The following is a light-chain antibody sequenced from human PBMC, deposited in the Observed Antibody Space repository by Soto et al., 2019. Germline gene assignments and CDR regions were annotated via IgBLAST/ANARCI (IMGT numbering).Light chain of an antibody. J-gene: IGKJ2*01. CDR2: AAS. CDR3: LQDYNYPYT. CDR1: QGIRND. Sequence: AIQMTQSPSSLSASVGDRVTITCRASQGIRNDLGWYQQKAGKAPKLLTYAASSLRSGVPSRFSGSGSGTDFPLTLSRQQPEGFATYYGLQDYNYPYTVGQGKKLEIK. V-gene: IGKV1-6*01.